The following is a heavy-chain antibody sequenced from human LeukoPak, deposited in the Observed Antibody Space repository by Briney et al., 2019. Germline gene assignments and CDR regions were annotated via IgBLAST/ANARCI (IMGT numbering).Heavy chain of an antibody. Sequence: SETLSLTCTVSGGSISSSSYYWGWIRQPPGKGLEWIGSMYYRGSTYYNPSLKSRLTISVDTSKNQFSLKLSSVTAADTAVYYCAGDSSGWSGWFDPWGQGTLVTVSS. CDR3: AGDSSGWSGWFDP. J-gene: IGHJ5*02. D-gene: IGHD6-19*01. V-gene: IGHV4-39*07. CDR2: MYYRGST. CDR1: GGSISSSSYY.